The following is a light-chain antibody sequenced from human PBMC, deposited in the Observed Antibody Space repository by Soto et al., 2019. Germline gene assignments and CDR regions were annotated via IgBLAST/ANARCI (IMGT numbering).Light chain of an antibody. V-gene: IGKV3-15*01. CDR1: QSVSSN. Sequence: EIVMTQSPATLSVSPGERATLSCRASQSVSSNLAWYQQKPGQAPRLLIYGASTRATGIPARFSGSGSGTEFTLTFISLQSEDFAVYYCQQYNNWPPWTFGQGTKV. J-gene: IGKJ1*01. CDR2: GAS. CDR3: QQYNNWPPWT.